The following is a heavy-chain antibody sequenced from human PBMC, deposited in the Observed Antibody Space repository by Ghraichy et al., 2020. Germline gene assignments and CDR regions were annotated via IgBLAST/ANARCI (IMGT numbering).Heavy chain of an antibody. J-gene: IGHJ4*02. V-gene: IGHV3-21*01. CDR1: GFTFSSYS. CDR2: ISSSSSYI. Sequence: GESLNISCAASGFTFSSYSMNWVRQAPGKGLEWVSSISSSSSYIYYADSVKGRFTISRDNAKNSLYLQMNSLRAEDTAVYYCARALWDWGPFDYWGQGTLVTVSS. CDR3: ARALWDWGPFDY. D-gene: IGHD7-27*01.